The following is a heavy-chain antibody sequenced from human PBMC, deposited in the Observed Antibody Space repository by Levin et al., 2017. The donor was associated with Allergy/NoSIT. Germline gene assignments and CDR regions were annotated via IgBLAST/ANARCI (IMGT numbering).Heavy chain of an antibody. CDR2: IKQDGSEK. CDR1: GFTFSSYW. J-gene: IGHJ4*02. V-gene: IGHV3-7*01. Sequence: PGGSLRLSCAASGFTFSSYWMSWVRQAPGKGLEWVANIKQDGSEKYYVDSVKGRFTISRDNAKNSLYLQMNSLRAEDTAVYYCARRDLIGDYAPYYFDYWGQGTLVTVSS. D-gene: IGHD4-17*01. CDR3: ARRDLIGDYAPYYFDY.